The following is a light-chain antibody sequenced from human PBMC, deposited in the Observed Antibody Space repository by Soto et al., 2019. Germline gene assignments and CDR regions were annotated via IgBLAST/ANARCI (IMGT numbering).Light chain of an antibody. V-gene: IGKV1-5*03. Sequence: DIQMTQSPSTLSASVGDRVTITCRASETISNWLDWYQQKPGKAPRLLIYQASSLESGVPSRFSGSGSGTDFTLTISSLQPDDFATYYCQQYNKTFGQGTKVEIK. CDR3: QQYNKT. J-gene: IGKJ1*01. CDR1: ETISNW. CDR2: QAS.